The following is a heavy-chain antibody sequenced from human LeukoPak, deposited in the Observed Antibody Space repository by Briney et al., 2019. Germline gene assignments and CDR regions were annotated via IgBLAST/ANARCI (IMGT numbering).Heavy chain of an antibody. Sequence: NASETLSLTCTVSGGSISSYYWSWIRQPAGKGLEWIGRIYTSGSTNYNPSLKSRVTMSVDTSKNQFSLKLSSVTAADTAVYYCARVNYYDSSGYYLDYWGQGTLVTVSS. D-gene: IGHD3-22*01. V-gene: IGHV4-4*07. CDR1: GGSISSYY. CDR2: IYTSGST. J-gene: IGHJ4*02. CDR3: ARVNYYDSSGYYLDY.